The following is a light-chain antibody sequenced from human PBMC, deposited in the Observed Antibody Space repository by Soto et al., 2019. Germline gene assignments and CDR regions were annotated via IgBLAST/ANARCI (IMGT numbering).Light chain of an antibody. V-gene: IGKV1-5*01. CDR3: QQYNRYSNT. J-gene: IGKJ2*01. CDR1: QSISSW. Sequence: DIQMTQSPSTLSASVGDRVTITCRASQSISSWLAWYQQKPGKAPKLLIYDASSLQSGVPSRFSGSGSGTEFTLTISSLQYADFATYYCQQYNRYSNTFGQGTKLETK. CDR2: DAS.